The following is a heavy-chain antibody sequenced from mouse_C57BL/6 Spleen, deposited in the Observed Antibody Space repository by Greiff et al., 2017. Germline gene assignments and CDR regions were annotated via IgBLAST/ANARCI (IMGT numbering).Heavy chain of an antibody. Sequence: QVHVKQPGAELVRPGSSVKLSCKASGYTFTSYWMHWVKQRPIQGLEWIGNIDPSDSETHYNQKFKDKATLTVDKSSSTAYMQLSSLTSEDSAVYYCARENDYDFDYWGQGTTLTVSS. D-gene: IGHD2-4*01. J-gene: IGHJ2*01. CDR1: GYTFTSYW. V-gene: IGHV1-52*01. CDR2: IDPSDSET. CDR3: ARENDYDFDY.